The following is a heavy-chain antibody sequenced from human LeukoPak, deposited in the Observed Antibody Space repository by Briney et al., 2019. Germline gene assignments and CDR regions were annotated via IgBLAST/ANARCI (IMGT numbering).Heavy chain of an antibody. CDR2: IYHSGST. V-gene: IGHV4-39*07. Sequence: PSETLSLTCTVSGGSISSGSYYWSWIRQPAGKGLEWIGSIYHSGSTYYTPSLKSRVIISVDTSKNQFSLKLSSVTAADTAVYYCASADYQEWGQGTLVTVSS. D-gene: IGHD3-10*01. J-gene: IGHJ4*02. CDR3: ASADYQE. CDR1: GGSISSGSYY.